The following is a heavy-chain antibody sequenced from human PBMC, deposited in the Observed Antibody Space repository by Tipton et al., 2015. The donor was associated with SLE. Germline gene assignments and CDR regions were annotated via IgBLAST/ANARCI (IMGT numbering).Heavy chain of an antibody. CDR1: GYTFTGYY. CDR2: INPNSGGT. V-gene: IGHV1-2*02. Sequence: QLVQSGAEVKKPGASVKVSCKASGYTFTGYYMHWVRQAPGQGLEWMGWINPNSGGTNYAQKFQGRVTMTRDTSISTAYMELSRLRSDDTAVYYCARTGFWSGYYEGDFDYWGQGTLVTVSS. D-gene: IGHD3-3*01. J-gene: IGHJ4*02. CDR3: ARTGFWSGYYEGDFDY.